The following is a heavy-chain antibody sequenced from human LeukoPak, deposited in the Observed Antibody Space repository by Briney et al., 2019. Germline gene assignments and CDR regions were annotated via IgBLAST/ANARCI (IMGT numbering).Heavy chain of an antibody. CDR1: GFTFSDYW. D-gene: IGHD6-19*01. CDR3: ATAGQWRFDS. Sequence: GGSLRLSCAASGFTFSDYWMHWVRQAPGKGLLWVSHIKTDGSITDYADSVKGRFTISRDNARNTLYLQMDSLRVEDTAVYYCATAGQWRFDSWGLGTLVTVSS. V-gene: IGHV3-74*01. CDR2: IKTDGSIT. J-gene: IGHJ4*02.